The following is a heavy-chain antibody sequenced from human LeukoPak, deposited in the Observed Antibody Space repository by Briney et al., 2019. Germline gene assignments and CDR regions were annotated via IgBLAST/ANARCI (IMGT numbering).Heavy chain of an antibody. CDR3: AKDRHVGSHNY. J-gene: IGHJ4*02. V-gene: IGHV3-23*01. CDR2: SGSGGST. D-gene: IGHD1-26*01. CDR1: GFTFSSYA. Sequence: PGESLRLSCAASGFTFSSYAMTWVRQAPGKGLEWVSVSGSGGSTYYADSVKGRFTIPRDNSKNTVYLQMNSLRAEDTAVYYCAKDRHVGSHNYWGQGTQVTVSS.